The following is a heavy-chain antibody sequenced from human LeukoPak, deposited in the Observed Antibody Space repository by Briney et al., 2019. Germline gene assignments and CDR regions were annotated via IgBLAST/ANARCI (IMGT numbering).Heavy chain of an antibody. CDR3: ARVAPRYCSSTSCLDY. CDR1: GYTFTGYY. D-gene: IGHD2-2*01. CDR2: INPNSGGT. J-gene: IGHJ4*02. Sequence: ASVKVSCKASGYTFTGYYMHWVRQAPGQGLEWMGWINPNSGGTNYAQKFQGRVTMTRDTSISTAYMELSRLRSDDTALYYCARVAPRYCSSTSCLDYWGQGTLVAVSS. V-gene: IGHV1-2*02.